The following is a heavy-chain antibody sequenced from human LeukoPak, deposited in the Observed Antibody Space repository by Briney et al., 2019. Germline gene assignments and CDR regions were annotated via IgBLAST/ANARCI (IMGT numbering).Heavy chain of an antibody. D-gene: IGHD3-10*02. V-gene: IGHV3-30*03. CDR2: ISYDGIQK. J-gene: IGHJ4*02. CDR3: ARDHAVRGVIVGYFDY. CDR1: GLSFSAYG. Sequence: PERSLRLSCTTSGLSFSAYGMTWVRQAPGKGLEWVADISYDGIQKYNADSAKGRFTISRDNSKNTLYLEMNSLRAEDTAVYFCARDHAVRGVIVGYFDYWGRGTLVIVSS.